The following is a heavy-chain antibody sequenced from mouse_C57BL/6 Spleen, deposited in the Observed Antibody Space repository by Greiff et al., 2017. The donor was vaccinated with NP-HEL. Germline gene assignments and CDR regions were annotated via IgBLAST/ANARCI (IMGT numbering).Heavy chain of an antibody. Sequence: QVQLQQPGAELVMPGASVKLSCKASGYTFTSYWMHWVKQRPGQGLEWIGEIDPSDSYTNYNQKFKGKSTLTVDKSSSTAYMQLSSLTSEDSAVYYCARRGIYYSDYAMDYWGQGTSVTVSS. V-gene: IGHV1-69*01. CDR1: GYTFTSYW. CDR2: IDPSDSYT. D-gene: IGHD1-1*01. CDR3: ARRGIYYSDYAMDY. J-gene: IGHJ4*01.